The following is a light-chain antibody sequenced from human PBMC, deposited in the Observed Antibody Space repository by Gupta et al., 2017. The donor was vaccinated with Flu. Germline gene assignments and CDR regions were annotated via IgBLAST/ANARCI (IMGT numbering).Light chain of an antibody. CDR2: EDK. V-gene: IGLV3-1*01. CDR1: KLGNKD. CDR3: QTWDISTYV. J-gene: IGLJ1*01. Sequence: SYELTQPPSVSVSPGQTASITCSGDKLGNKDVCWYQQKPGQSPILVIYEDKKRPLGIPERFSGSNSGDTATLTISGTQAMDEADYYCQTWDISTYVFGTGPKVTVL.